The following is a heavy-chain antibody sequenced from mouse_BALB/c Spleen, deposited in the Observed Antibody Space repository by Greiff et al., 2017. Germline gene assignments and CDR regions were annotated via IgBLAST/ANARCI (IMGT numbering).Heavy chain of an antibody. V-gene: IGHV14-3*02. J-gene: IGHJ4*01. CDR3: ALYYGNYEAMDY. CDR2: IDPANGNT. D-gene: IGHD2-1*01. CDR1: GFNIKDTY. Sequence: VQLKQSGAELVKPGASVKLSCTASGFNIKDTYMHWVKQRPEQGLEWIGRIDPANGNTKYDPKFQGKATITADTSSNTAYLQLSSLTSEDTAVYCCALYYGNYEAMDYWGQGTSVTVSS.